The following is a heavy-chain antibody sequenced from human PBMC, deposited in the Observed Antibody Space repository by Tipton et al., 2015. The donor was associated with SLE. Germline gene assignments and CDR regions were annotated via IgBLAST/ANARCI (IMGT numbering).Heavy chain of an antibody. V-gene: IGHV3-48*03. J-gene: IGHJ4*02. Sequence: GSLRLSCAASGFSFSGYEFNWVRQAPGKGLEWVSYISSSGTIINYADSVKGRFTISRDNAKNSLYLQMDSLRAEDTAVYYCARDRGGPNSPLDYWGQGALVAVSS. CDR2: ISSSGTII. CDR1: GFSFSGYE. D-gene: IGHD2-15*01. CDR3: ARDRGGPNSPLDY.